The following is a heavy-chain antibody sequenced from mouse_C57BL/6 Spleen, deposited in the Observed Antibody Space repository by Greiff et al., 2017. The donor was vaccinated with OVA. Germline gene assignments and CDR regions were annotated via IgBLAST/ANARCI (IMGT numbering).Heavy chain of an antibody. Sequence: VHVKQSGPELVKPGASVKISCKASGYSFTGYYMNWVKQSPEKSLEWIGEINPSTGGTTYNQKFKAKATLTVDKSSSTAYMQLKSLTSEDSAVYYCAVRYGRPYAMDYWGQGTSVTVSS. V-gene: IGHV1-42*01. J-gene: IGHJ4*01. CDR3: AVRYGRPYAMDY. D-gene: IGHD1-1*01. CDR2: INPSTGGT. CDR1: GYSFTGYY.